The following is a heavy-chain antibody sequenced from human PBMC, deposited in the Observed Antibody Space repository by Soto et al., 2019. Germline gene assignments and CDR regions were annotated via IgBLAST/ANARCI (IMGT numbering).Heavy chain of an antibody. Sequence: EVQLVESGGGLVQPGGSLRVSCAASRFTFGSYWMNWVRQAPGKGLVWVSRIDSDGSSTTYADSVKGRFTTSRDNAKNTLYLQMSSLRVEDTAVYFCARVRPYGMDVWCQGNTVTVSS. CDR3: ARVRPYGMDV. CDR1: RFTFGSYW. V-gene: IGHV3-74*01. CDR2: IDSDGSST. J-gene: IGHJ6*02.